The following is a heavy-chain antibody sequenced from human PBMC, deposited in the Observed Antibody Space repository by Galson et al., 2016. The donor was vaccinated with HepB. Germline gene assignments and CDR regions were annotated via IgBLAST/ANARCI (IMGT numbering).Heavy chain of an antibody. V-gene: IGHV3-23*01. Sequence: SLRLSFAVSGLSFKNYAMTWVRQAPGKGLEWVSGISGRGDETHYADSVKGRFTVSRDNSQNTLYLQMNSLRGEDTAVYYCAKGGSVSIAINNWFDSWGQGTLVTVSS. CDR1: GLSFKNYA. J-gene: IGHJ5*01. CDR2: ISGRGDET. D-gene: IGHD6-6*01. CDR3: AKGGSVSIAINNWFDS.